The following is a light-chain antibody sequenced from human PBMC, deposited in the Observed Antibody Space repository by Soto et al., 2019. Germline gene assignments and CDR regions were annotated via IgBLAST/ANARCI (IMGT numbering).Light chain of an antibody. CDR3: QQYNGDSRT. CDR2: AAS. J-gene: IGKJ1*01. Sequence: IQLTQSPSSLSASVGDRVTITCRASQGISSYLAWYQQKPGKAPKLLIYAASTLQSGVPSRFSGSGSGTEFTLTISSLQPDDFATYYCQQYNGDSRTFGQGTKVDIK. V-gene: IGKV1-9*01. CDR1: QGISSY.